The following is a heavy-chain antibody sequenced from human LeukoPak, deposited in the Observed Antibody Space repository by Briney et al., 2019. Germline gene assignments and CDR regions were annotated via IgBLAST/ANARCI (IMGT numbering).Heavy chain of an antibody. CDR1: GDSISSGNYY. D-gene: IGHD3-10*01. CDR2: ISYSGST. Sequence: PSETLSLTCTVSGDSISSGNYYWGWIRQPPGKGLEWIGSISYSGSTYYNPSLKSRVTISVDTSNNQFSLKLSSVTAADTAVYYCARHLYYGSGTRRRWHYYGMDVWGQGTTVTVSS. J-gene: IGHJ6*02. CDR3: ARHLYYGSGTRRRWHYYGMDV. V-gene: IGHV4-39*07.